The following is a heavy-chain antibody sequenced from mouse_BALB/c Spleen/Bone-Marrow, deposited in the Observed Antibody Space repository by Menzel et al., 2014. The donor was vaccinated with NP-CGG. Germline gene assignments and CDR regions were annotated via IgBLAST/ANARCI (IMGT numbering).Heavy chain of an antibody. J-gene: IGHJ4*01. Sequence: VQLKDSGGGLVQPGGPLKLSCAASGFDFSRYWMSWVRPAPGKGLEWIGEINPDSSTINYTPSLKDKFIISRDNAKNTLYLQMSKVRSEDTALYYCARPSRAMDYWGQGTSVTVSS. CDR2: INPDSSTI. CDR3: ARPSRAMDY. V-gene: IGHV4-1*02. CDR1: GFDFSRYW.